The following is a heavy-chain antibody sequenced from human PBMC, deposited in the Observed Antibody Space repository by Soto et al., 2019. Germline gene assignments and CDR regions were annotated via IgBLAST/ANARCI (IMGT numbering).Heavy chain of an antibody. CDR2: INNDGSRI. J-gene: IGHJ4*02. Sequence: EAQLVESGGGLVQPGGSLRLSCAASGFSFSSQWMYWVRQSPGKGPVWVSYINNDGSRIGYADSVKGRFTISRDNAKNTLYLQMNSLRVEDTAVYYCVKDIRWGRGTLVTVSS. CDR1: GFSFSSQW. V-gene: IGHV3-74*01. CDR3: VKDIR.